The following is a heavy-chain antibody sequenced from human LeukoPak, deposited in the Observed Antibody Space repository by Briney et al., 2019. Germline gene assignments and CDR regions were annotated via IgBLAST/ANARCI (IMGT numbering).Heavy chain of an antibody. D-gene: IGHD2/OR15-2a*01. CDR2: IVVGSGNT. CDR3: TRLTQGISQADY. CDR1: GFTFTSSA. Sequence: ASVKVSCKASGFTFTSSAMQWVRQARGQRLEWIGWIVVGSGNTNYAQKFQERVTITRDMSTSTAYMELSSLRSEDTAVYYCTRLTQGISQADYWGQGTLVTVSS. V-gene: IGHV1-58*02. J-gene: IGHJ4*02.